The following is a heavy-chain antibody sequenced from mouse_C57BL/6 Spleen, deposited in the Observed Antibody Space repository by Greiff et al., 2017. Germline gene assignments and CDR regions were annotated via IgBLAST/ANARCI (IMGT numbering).Heavy chain of an antibody. J-gene: IGHJ1*03. D-gene: IGHD1-1*01. CDR2: INPSNGGT. CDR3: ARGWYYGLYWYFDG. Sequence: QVQLKESGTELVKPGASVKLSCKASGYTFTSYWMHWVKQRPGQGLEWIGNINPSNGGTNYNEKFKSKATLTVDKSSSTAYMQLSSLTSEDSAVYYCARGWYYGLYWYFDGWGTGTTVTVSS. CDR1: GYTFTSYW. V-gene: IGHV1-53*01.